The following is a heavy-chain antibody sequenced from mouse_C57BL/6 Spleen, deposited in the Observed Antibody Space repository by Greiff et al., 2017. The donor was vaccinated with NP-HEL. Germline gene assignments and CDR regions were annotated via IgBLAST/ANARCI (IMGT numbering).Heavy chain of an antibody. V-gene: IGHV1-19*01. Sequence: DVQLQESGPVLVKPGASVKMSCKASGYTFTDYYMNWVKQSHGKSLEWIGVINPYNGGTSYNQKFKGKATLTVDKSSSTAYMELNSLTSEDSAVYYWARSPLTTVVATDFDVWGTGTTVTVSS. J-gene: IGHJ1*03. CDR2: INPYNGGT. CDR1: GYTFTDYY. CDR3: ARSPLTTVVATDFDV. D-gene: IGHD1-1*01.